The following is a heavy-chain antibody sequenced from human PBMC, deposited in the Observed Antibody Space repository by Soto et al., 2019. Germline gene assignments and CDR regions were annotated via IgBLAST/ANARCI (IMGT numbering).Heavy chain of an antibody. CDR2: MNPGSGDT. J-gene: IGHJ4*02. CDR3: ARETVGATPFDY. Sequence: ASVKVSCQASGYSFTNNDVTWVRQATGQGLEWMGWMNPGSGDTGYSQKFQGRVTITRDTSASTAYMELSSLRSEDTAVYYCARETVGATPFDYWGQGTLVTVAS. CDR1: GYSFTNND. V-gene: IGHV1-8*01. D-gene: IGHD1-26*01.